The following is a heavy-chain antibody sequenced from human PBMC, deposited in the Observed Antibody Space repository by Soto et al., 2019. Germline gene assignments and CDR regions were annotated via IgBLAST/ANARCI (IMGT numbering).Heavy chain of an antibody. Sequence: SQTLSLTCAISGDSVSSNSAAWNWIRQSPSRGLEWLGRTYYRSKWYNEYAVSVKSRITINPDTSKNQFSLQLNSVTPEDTAVYYCATKSRDSSSWFLLGGFDPWGQGTLGSVS. CDR1: GDSVSSNSAA. CDR3: ATKSRDSSSWFLLGGFDP. J-gene: IGHJ5*02. D-gene: IGHD6-13*01. CDR2: TYYRSKWYN. V-gene: IGHV6-1*01.